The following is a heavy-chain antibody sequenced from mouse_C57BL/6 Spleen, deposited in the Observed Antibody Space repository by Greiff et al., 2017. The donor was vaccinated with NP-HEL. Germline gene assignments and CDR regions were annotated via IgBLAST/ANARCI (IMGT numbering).Heavy chain of an antibody. CDR3: ARRGYDEGYYYAMDY. J-gene: IGHJ4*01. V-gene: IGHV1-80*01. CDR2: IYPGDGDT. Sequence: VQLQQSGAELVKPGASVKISCKASGYAFSSYWMNWVKQRPGKGLEWIGQIYPGDGDTNYNGKFKGKATLTADKSSSTAYMQLSSLTSEDSAVYFCARRGYDEGYYYAMDYWGQGTSVTVSS. D-gene: IGHD2-2*01. CDR1: GYAFSSYW.